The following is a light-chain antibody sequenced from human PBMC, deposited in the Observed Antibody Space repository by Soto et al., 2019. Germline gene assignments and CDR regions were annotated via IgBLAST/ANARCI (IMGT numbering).Light chain of an antibody. CDR2: RNN. Sequence: QSLLTQPPSASGTPGQRVTISCSGSSSNIGSNYVYWYQQLPGTAPKLLIYRNNQRPSGVPDRFSGSKSGTSASLAISGLRSEDEADYYCAAWDDSLSVRYVFGTGTKVTAL. V-gene: IGLV1-47*01. CDR1: SSNIGSNY. CDR3: AAWDDSLSVRYV. J-gene: IGLJ1*01.